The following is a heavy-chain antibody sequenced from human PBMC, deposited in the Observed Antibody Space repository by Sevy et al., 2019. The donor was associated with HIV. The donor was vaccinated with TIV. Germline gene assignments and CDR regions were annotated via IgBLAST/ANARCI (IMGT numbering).Heavy chain of an antibody. D-gene: IGHD6-13*01. CDR3: VRDRIAAAGGYFDN. CDR2: SSYIGST. V-gene: IGHV4-61*01. CDR1: GDSLSSGSYY. Sequence: SETLSLTCTVSGDSLSSGSYYWSWIRQPPGKGLEWIGYSSYIGSTNYNPSLKSRVTISVDTSKNQLSLRLTSVTAADTAVYYCVRDRIAAAGGYFDNWGQGTLVTVSS. J-gene: IGHJ4*02.